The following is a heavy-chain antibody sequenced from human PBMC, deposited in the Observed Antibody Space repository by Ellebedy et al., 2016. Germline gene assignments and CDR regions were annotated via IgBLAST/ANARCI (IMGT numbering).Heavy chain of an antibody. CDR1: GFTFSSYW. Sequence: GGSLRLXXAASGFTFSSYWMHWVRQAPGKGLVWVSRINSDGSSTSYADSVKGRFTISRDNSKNTLYLQMNSLRAEDTTVYYCAKMGDYDILTGSTLYYYYGMDVWGQGTTVTVSS. D-gene: IGHD3-9*01. J-gene: IGHJ6*02. CDR3: AKMGDYDILTGSTLYYYYGMDV. V-gene: IGHV3-74*01. CDR2: INSDGSST.